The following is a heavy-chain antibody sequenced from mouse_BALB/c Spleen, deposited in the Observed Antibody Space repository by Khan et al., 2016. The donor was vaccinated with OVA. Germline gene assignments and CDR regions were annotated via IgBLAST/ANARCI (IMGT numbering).Heavy chain of an antibody. CDR3: ARPYRYDGRAWFAY. Sequence: EVKLLESGGGLVQPGGSLKLSCAASGFDFSRYRMSWVRQAPGKGLEWIGEINPDSSTINYTPSLNDKFIISRDNAKNTLYLQMSKVRSEDTALYYCARPYRYDGRAWFAYWGQGTLVTVSA. CDR2: INPDSSTI. V-gene: IGHV4-1*02. J-gene: IGHJ3*01. D-gene: IGHD2-14*01. CDR1: GFDFSRYR.